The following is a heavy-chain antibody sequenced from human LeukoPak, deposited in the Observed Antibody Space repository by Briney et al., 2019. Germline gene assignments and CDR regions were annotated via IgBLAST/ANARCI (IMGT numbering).Heavy chain of an antibody. Sequence: GGSLRLSCAASGFSFSGYSMNWVRQAPGKGLEWVSSISSSAYIHYADSVKGRFSISRHNSKNTLYLQMNSLRAEDTAVYYCAISSSGDNGYYYGMDVWGQGTTVTVPS. D-gene: IGHD3-3*01. CDR1: GFSFSGYS. CDR2: ISSSAYI. CDR3: AISSSGDNGYYYGMDV. J-gene: IGHJ6*02. V-gene: IGHV3-21*04.